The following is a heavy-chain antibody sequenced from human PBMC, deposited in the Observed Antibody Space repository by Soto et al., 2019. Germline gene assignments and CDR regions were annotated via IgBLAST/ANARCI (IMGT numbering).Heavy chain of an antibody. V-gene: IGHV1-69*06. Sequence: QVQLVQSGAEVKTPGSSLKVSCTVSGSRFSNYVISWVRQAPGHGLEWLGRIIPIFNTTQYAQKFQGRVTLTADKSTNPASLELSSLRSDDTAVYYCAREGRGKKAGYNGLVSLGYWGQGTLVTVSS. D-gene: IGHD2-2*02. J-gene: IGHJ4*02. CDR2: IIPIFNTT. CDR1: GSRFSNYV. CDR3: AREGRGKKAGYNGLVSLGY.